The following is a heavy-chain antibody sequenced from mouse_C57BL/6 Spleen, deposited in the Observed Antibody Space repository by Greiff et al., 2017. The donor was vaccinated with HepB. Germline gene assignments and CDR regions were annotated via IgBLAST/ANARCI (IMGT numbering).Heavy chain of an antibody. CDR2: ISSGSSTI. V-gene: IGHV5-17*01. D-gene: IGHD1-1*01. J-gene: IGHJ4*01. CDR1: GFTFSDYG. CDR3: ARTFITTVVADYYAMDY. Sequence: EVQLVESGGGLVKPGGSLKLSCAASGFTFSDYGMHWVRQAPEKGLEWVAYISSGSSTIYYADTVKGRFTISRDNAKNTLFLQMTKLRSEDTAMYYCARTFITTVVADYYAMDYWGQGTSVTVSS.